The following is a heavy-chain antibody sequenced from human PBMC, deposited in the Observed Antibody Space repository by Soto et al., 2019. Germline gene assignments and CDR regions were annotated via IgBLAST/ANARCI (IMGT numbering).Heavy chain of an antibody. CDR1: GGSFSGYY. V-gene: IGHV4-34*01. CDR3: ASRGSGSYTFDY. CDR2: INHSGST. D-gene: IGHD3-10*01. J-gene: IGHJ4*02. Sequence: SETLSLTCAVYGGSFSGYYWSWIRQPPRKGLEWIGEINHSGSTNYNPSLKSRVTISVDTSKNQFSLKLSSVTAADTAVYYCASRGSGSYTFDYWGQGTLLTVSS.